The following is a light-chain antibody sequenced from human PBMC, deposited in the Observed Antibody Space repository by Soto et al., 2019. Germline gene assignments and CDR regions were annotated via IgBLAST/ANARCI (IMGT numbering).Light chain of an antibody. V-gene: IGKV3-15*01. CDR2: GAS. CDR3: QQYNNWPPT. J-gene: IGKJ1*01. Sequence: EIVMTQSPATLSVSPGERATLSCRASQSIRSNLAWYQQKPGQAPRLLIFGASTRATGIPDRFSGSGSGTQFTLTISSLQAEDFAVYHCQQYNNWPPTFGQGTKVEIK. CDR1: QSIRSN.